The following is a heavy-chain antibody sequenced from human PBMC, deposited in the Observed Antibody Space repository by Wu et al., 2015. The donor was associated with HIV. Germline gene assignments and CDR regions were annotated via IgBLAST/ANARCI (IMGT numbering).Heavy chain of an antibody. CDR1: GYTFTGYY. V-gene: IGHV1-2*02. D-gene: IGHD4-17*01. J-gene: IGHJ3*02. CDR3: ARVTVPGVAAFVY. Sequence: QAQMVQSGAEVKRPGASVKVSCKATGYTFTGYYIHWVRLAPGQGLEWMGWISPHSGDTNYGQKFQGRVTMTRDPSITTVYMELSRLRSDDTAFYYCARVTVPGVAAFVYLGPRDIGHRVF. CDR2: ISPHSGDT.